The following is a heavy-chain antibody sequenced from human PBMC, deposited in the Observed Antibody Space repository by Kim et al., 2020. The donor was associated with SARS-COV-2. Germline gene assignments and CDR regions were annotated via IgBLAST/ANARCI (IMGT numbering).Heavy chain of an antibody. D-gene: IGHD2-2*01. V-gene: IGHV1-18*01. CDR2: ISAYNGNT. CDR3: ARALIPMIVVVPAASYGMDV. J-gene: IGHJ6*01. CDR1: GYTFTSYG. Sequence: ASVKVSCKASGYTFTSYGISWVRQAPGQGLEWMGWISAYNGNTNYAQKLQGRVTMTTDTSTSTAYMELRSLRSDDTAVYYCARALIPMIVVVPAASYGMDVWGQGTTVTVSS.